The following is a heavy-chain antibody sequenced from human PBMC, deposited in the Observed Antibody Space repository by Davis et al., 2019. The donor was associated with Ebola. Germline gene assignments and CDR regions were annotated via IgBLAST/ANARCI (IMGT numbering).Heavy chain of an antibody. CDR3: ARIPKVITMVRGVHFDY. J-gene: IGHJ4*02. V-gene: IGHV3-48*02. CDR1: GFTFSSYS. Sequence: GESLKISCSASGFTFSSYSMNWVRQAPGQGLEWVSYISSSSSTIYYADSVKGRFTISRDNAKNSLYLQMNSLRDEDTAVYYCARIPKVITMVRGVHFDYWGQGTLVTVSS. D-gene: IGHD3-10*01. CDR2: ISSSSSTI.